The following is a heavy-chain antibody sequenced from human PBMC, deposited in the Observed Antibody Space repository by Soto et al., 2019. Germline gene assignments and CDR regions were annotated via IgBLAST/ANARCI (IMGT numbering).Heavy chain of an antibody. CDR1: GFTFSSYW. V-gene: IGHV3-7*01. Sequence: EVQLVESGGGLVQPGGSLRLSCAASGFTFSSYWMSWVRQAPGKGLEWVANIKQDGSEKYYVDSVNGRFTISRDNAKNSLYLQIDLPRAEDTAVYYCARSVYGDPRGCDYWGQGTLVTVSS. D-gene: IGHD4-17*01. CDR3: ARSVYGDPRGCDY. CDR2: IKQDGSEK. J-gene: IGHJ4*02.